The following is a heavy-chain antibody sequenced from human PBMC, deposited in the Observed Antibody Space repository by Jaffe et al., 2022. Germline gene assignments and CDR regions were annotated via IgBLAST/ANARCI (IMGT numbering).Heavy chain of an antibody. D-gene: IGHD6-19*01. CDR3: ARVASGWYIWFDP. V-gene: IGHV4-61*02. CDR1: GGSISSGSYY. J-gene: IGHJ5*02. CDR2: IYTSGST. Sequence: QVQLQESGPGLVKPSQTLSLTCTVSGGSISSGSYYWSWIRQPAGKGLEWIGRIYTSGSTNYNPSLKSRVTISVDTSKNQFSLKLSSVTAADTAVYYCARVASGWYIWFDPWGQGTLVTVSS.